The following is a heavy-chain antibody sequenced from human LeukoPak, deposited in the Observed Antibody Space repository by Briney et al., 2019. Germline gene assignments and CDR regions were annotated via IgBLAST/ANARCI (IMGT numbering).Heavy chain of an antibody. D-gene: IGHD3-22*01. V-gene: IGHV3-11*05. CDR3: ARVNYYSDSSGYRYYFDY. CDR1: GFIFSDHY. CDR2: IGSSSSYT. J-gene: IGHJ4*02. Sequence: GGSLRLSCAASGASGFIFSDHYMSWIRQAPGKGLEWVSYIGSSSSYTNYADSVKGRFIISRDNAKNSLYLQMNSLRAEDTAVYYCARVNYYSDSSGYRYYFDYWGQGTLVTVSS.